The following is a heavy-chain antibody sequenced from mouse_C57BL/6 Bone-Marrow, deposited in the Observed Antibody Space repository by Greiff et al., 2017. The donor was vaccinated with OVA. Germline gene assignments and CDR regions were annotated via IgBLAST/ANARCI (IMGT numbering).Heavy chain of an antibody. V-gene: IGHV5-17*01. Sequence: EVMLVESGGGLVKPGGSLKLSCAASGFTFSDYGMHWVRQAPEQGLEWVAYISSGSSTIYYADTVKGRFTISRDNAKNTLFLQMTSLRSEDTAMYYCARSFITTVVPFDYWGQGTTLTVSS. J-gene: IGHJ2*01. CDR2: ISSGSSTI. CDR3: ARSFITTVVPFDY. D-gene: IGHD1-1*01. CDR1: GFTFSDYG.